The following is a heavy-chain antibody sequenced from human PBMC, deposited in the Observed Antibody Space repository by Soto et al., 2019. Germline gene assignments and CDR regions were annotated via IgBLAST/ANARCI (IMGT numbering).Heavy chain of an antibody. V-gene: IGHV4-59*12. CDR3: ARERTTGTALARNFHYYGLDV. Sequence: QVGLQESGPGLVKPSETLSLTCTVSGDSISNYYWTWVRQSPGKGLEWIGYILYSGSTNYNPSIKSRVAMSVDTCKNQFFLELTSVSAADTAVYYCARERTTGTALARNFHYYGLDVWGRGTTVSVS. CDR1: GDSISNYY. J-gene: IGHJ6*02. D-gene: IGHD1-7*01. CDR2: ILYSGST.